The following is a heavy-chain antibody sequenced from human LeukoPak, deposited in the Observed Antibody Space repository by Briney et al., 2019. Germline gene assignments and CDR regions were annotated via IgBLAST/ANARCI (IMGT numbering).Heavy chain of an antibody. CDR1: GFTVSSNY. CDR2: IYSGGST. J-gene: IGHJ4*02. V-gene: IGHV3-53*01. D-gene: IGHD2-8*02. CDR3: VKGLTRLVPYFDY. Sequence: PGGSLRLSCAASGFTVSSNYMSWVRQAPGKGLEWVSVIYSGGSTYYADSVKGRFTISRDNSKNTLYLQMNSLRAEDTAVYYCVKGLTRLVPYFDYWGRGALVTVSP.